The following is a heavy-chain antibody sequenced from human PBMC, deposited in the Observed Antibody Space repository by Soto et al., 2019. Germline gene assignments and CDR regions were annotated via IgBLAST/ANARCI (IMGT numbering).Heavy chain of an antibody. CDR3: ARVYYTSGFYYYGMDV. CDR2: IRNDGSSV. J-gene: IGHJ6*02. D-gene: IGHD3-3*01. CDR1: GFTLNTYW. Sequence: EVQLVESGGGLVQPGGSLRLSCAASGFTLNTYWMHWVRQGPGKGLTWVSRIRNDGSSVDYADSVKGRFTISRDNAKNTVYLEMNSLRAEDTAVYYCARVYYTSGFYYYGMDVWGQGTTVTVSS. V-gene: IGHV3-74*01.